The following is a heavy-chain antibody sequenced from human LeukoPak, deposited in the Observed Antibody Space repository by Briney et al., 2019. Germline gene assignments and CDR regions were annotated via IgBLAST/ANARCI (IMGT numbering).Heavy chain of an antibody. CDR3: ARSNQADDY. Sequence: PGGSLRLSCAASGFTFSSYWMHWVRQVPGKGLVWVARINSGGSSITYADSVKGRFTIPRDNAKNTLYLQMDSLRAEDTGVYYCARSNQADDYWGQGTLVTVSS. D-gene: IGHD1-14*01. CDR1: GFTFSSYW. CDR2: INSGGSSI. J-gene: IGHJ4*02. V-gene: IGHV3-74*01.